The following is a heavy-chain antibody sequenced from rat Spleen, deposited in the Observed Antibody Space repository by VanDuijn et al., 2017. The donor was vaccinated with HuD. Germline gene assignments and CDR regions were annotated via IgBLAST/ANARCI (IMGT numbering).Heavy chain of an antibody. CDR2: INTDGGDT. CDR3: AKDLDYGPDY. Sequence: EVRLVESGGGLVQPGRSLKLSCAASGFTFRNYDMAWIRQAPGKGLEWVSSINTDGGDTYYSDSVKGRFTISRDNAENTVYLQMNSLRSEDTATYYCAKDLDYGPDYWGQGVMVTVSS. V-gene: IGHV5-58*01. D-gene: IGHD1-11*01. J-gene: IGHJ2*01. CDR1: GFTFRNYD.